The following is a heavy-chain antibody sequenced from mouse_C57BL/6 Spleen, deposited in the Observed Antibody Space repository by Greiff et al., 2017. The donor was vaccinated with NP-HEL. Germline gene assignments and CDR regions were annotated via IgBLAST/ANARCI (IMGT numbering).Heavy chain of an antibody. J-gene: IGHJ4*01. V-gene: IGHV1-82*01. Sequence: VQLQQSGPELVKPGASVKISCKASGYAFSSSWMNWVKQRPGKGLEWIGRIYPGDGDTNYNGKFKGKATLTADKSSSTAYMQLSSLTSDDSAVYFCARELRDAMDYWGQGTSVTVSS. CDR2: IYPGDGDT. CDR3: ARELRDAMDY. CDR1: GYAFSSSW. D-gene: IGHD1-1*01.